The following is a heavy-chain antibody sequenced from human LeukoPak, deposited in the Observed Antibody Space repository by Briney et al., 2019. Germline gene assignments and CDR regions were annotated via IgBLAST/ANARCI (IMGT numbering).Heavy chain of an antibody. CDR2: ISSSGSTI. D-gene: IGHD3-22*01. V-gene: IGHV3-11*01. CDR1: GFTFSDYY. J-gene: IGHJ4*02. CDR3: ARDGSYDSSGYYFDY. Sequence: GGSLRLSCAASGFTFSDYYMSWIRQAPGKGLEWVSYISSSGSTIYYADPVKGRFTISRDNAKNSLYLQMNSLRAEDTAVYYCARDGSYDSSGYYFDYWGQGTLVTVSS.